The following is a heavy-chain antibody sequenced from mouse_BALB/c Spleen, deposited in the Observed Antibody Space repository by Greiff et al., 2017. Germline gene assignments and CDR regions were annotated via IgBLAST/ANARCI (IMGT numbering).Heavy chain of an antibody. D-gene: IGHD1-1*01. J-gene: IGHJ2*01. CDR2: IDPENGNT. Sequence: VQLQQSGAELVRPGALVKLSCKASGFNIKDYYMHWVKQRPEQGLEWIGWIDPENGNTIYDPKFQGKASITADTSSNTAYLQLSSLTSEDTAVYYCARGLDYGTVFDYWGQGTTRTVSS. CDR3: ARGLDYGTVFDY. V-gene: IGHV14-1*02. CDR1: GFNIKDYY.